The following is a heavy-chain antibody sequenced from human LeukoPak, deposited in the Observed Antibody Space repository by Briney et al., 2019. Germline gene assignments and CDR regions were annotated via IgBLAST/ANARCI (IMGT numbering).Heavy chain of an antibody. V-gene: IGHV3-23*01. J-gene: IGHJ4*02. Sequence: GGSLRVSCAASGFTFSSYAMSWVRQAPGKGLEWVSAISGSGGSTSYADSVKGRFTISRDNSKNTLYLQMSSLRAEDTAVYYCATYSSSWYCFDYWGQGTLVTVSS. CDR3: ATYSSSWYCFDY. CDR2: ISGSGGST. CDR1: GFTFSSYA. D-gene: IGHD6-13*01.